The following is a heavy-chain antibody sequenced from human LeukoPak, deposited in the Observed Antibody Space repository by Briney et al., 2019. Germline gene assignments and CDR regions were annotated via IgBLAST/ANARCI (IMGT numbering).Heavy chain of an antibody. CDR1: GFTFSSYA. Sequence: GGSLRLSCAASGFTFSSYAMSWVRQAPGKGLEWVSAISGSGGSTYYADSVKGRFTTSRDNSKNTLYLQMNSLRAEDTAVYYCAKDSEYQLLLIDYWGQGTLVTVSS. V-gene: IGHV3-23*01. D-gene: IGHD2-2*01. CDR2: ISGSGGST. J-gene: IGHJ4*02. CDR3: AKDSEYQLLLIDY.